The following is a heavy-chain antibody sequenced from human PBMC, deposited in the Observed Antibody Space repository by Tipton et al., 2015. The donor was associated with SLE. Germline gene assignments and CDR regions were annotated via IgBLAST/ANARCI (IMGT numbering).Heavy chain of an antibody. CDR1: GFTVSSNY. D-gene: IGHD3-16*01. V-gene: IGHV3-53*01. J-gene: IGHJ1*01. CDR2: VYSGGST. Sequence: SLRLSCAASGFTVSSNYMSWVRQAPGKGLEWVSVVYSGGSTDYAASVKGRFTISRDNSKNTLYLQMNSLRAEDTAVYYCAKVPEGAFQHWGQGTLVTVSS. CDR3: AKVPEGAFQH.